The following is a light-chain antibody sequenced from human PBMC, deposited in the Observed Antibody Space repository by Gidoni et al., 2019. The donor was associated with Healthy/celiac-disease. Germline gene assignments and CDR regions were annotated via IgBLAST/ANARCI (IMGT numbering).Light chain of an antibody. CDR2: AAS. V-gene: IGKV1-9*01. CDR3: QQLNSYPRT. J-gene: IGKJ3*01. Sequence: DIQLTQSPSFLSASVGDRVTITCRASQGISSYLAWYQQKPGKAPKLLIYAASTLQSGVPSRFSGSGSGTEFTLTISSLQPEDFATDYCQQLNSYPRTFGPXTKVDIK. CDR1: QGISSY.